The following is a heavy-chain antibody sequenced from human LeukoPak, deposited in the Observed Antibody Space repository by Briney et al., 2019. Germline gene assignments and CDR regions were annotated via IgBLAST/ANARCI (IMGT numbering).Heavy chain of an antibody. CDR3: VKGGTYSRDAFDI. CDR2: ISSSGGNT. CDR1: GFTFRSYA. Sequence: GGSLRLSCSASGFTFRSYAMHWVRQAPRKGLECVSSISSSGGNTYYADSVKGRFTLSRDNSKNTLYLQMSSLRTEDTAVYYCVKGGTYSRDAFDIWGQGTMVTVS. J-gene: IGHJ3*02. D-gene: IGHD5-18*01. V-gene: IGHV3-64D*06.